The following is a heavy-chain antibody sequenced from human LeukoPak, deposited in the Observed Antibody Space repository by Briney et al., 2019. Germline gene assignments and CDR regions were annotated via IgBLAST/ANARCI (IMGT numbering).Heavy chain of an antibody. CDR2: IYYSGIT. J-gene: IGHJ5*02. CDR3: ARQRGYHYDSTTNRFSDL. D-gene: IGHD3-22*01. Sequence: SETLSLTCTVSGGSISSSSYYWGWIRQPPGKGLEWNGSIYYSGITYYNPSLKSRVTISVDTSKNQFSLKLNSVTAADTAVYYCARQRGYHYDSTTNRFSDLWGQGTRVTVSS. CDR1: GGSISSSSYY. V-gene: IGHV4-39*01.